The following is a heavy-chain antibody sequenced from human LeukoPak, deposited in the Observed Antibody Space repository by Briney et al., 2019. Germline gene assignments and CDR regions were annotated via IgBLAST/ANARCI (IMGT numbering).Heavy chain of an antibody. J-gene: IGHJ4*02. Sequence: GESLKISCQDSGYSFTNYWIGWVRQMPGKGLEWMGIIHSADSNTKYSPSFQGQVTISADKSISTAYLQWSGLKASDTAMYYCAGARHGDYRWDYWGQGTLVAVSS. V-gene: IGHV5-51*01. D-gene: IGHD4-17*01. CDR2: IHSADSNT. CDR3: AGARHGDYRWDY. CDR1: GYSFTNYW.